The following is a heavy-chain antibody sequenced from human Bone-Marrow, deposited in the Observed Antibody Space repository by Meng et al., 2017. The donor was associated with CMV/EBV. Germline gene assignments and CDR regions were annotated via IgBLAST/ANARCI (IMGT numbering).Heavy chain of an antibody. CDR2: ISSSSSTI. V-gene: IGHV3-21*06. D-gene: IGHD1-14*01. CDR1: GFTFRSYS. J-gene: IGHJ4*02. Sequence: GGSLRLSCAASGFTFRSYSMNWVRQAPGKGLEWVSSISSSSSTIYYADSVKGRFTISRDNAKNSLYLQMNSLRAEDTAVYYCARGGYNGRNLDYWGQGTLVTVYS. CDR3: ARGGYNGRNLDY.